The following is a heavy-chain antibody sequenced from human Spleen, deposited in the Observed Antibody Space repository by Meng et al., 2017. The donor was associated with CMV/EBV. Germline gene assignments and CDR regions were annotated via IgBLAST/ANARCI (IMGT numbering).Heavy chain of an antibody. CDR3: ARDHNWGPDH. D-gene: IGHD1-1*01. Sequence: VSCKTSGFYFSAHFMHWVRQAPGQGLEWLGWIKPDSGATNYAQTFRGRVTMTTDSSISTAYMELIRLTSDDTAFYYCARDHNWGPDHWGQGTLVTVSS. V-gene: IGHV1-2*02. CDR1: GFYFSAHF. J-gene: IGHJ4*02. CDR2: IKPDSGAT.